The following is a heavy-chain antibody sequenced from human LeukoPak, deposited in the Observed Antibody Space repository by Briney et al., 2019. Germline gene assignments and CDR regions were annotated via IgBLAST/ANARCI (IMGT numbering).Heavy chain of an antibody. Sequence: ASAKVSCKASGYTFTGYYMHWVRQAPGQGLEWMGWINPNSGGTNYAQKFQGRVTMTRDTSISTDYMELSRLRSDDTAVYYCARGGGARPLSGPLDYWGQGTLVTVSS. CDR1: GYTFTGYY. CDR3: ARGGGARPLSGPLDY. CDR2: INPNSGGT. J-gene: IGHJ4*02. D-gene: IGHD6-6*01. V-gene: IGHV1-2*02.